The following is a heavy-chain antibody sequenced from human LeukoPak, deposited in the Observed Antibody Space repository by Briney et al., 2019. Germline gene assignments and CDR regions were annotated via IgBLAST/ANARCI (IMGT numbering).Heavy chain of an antibody. D-gene: IGHD3-16*02. CDR2: IKQDGSEK. J-gene: IGHJ4*02. CDR1: GFTFSSYW. Sequence: GGSLRLSCAASGFTFSSYWKSWVRQAPGKGLEWVANIKQDGSEKYYVDSVKGRFTISRDNAKNSLYLQMNSLRAEDTAVYYCARDRAGYNYWGQGTLVTVSS. CDR3: ARDRAGYNY. V-gene: IGHV3-7*01.